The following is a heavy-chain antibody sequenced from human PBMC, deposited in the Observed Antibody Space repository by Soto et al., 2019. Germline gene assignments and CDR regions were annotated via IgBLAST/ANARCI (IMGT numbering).Heavy chain of an antibody. D-gene: IGHD1-20*01. V-gene: IGHV3-21*01. J-gene: IGHJ6*02. Sequence: PGGSLRLSCAASGFTFNHYAMSWVRQAPGKGLEWVSSISSSSYIYYADSVKGRFTISRDNAKNSLYLQMNSLRAEDTAVYYCARGVTGTYYYYYGMDVWGQGTTVTVSS. CDR1: GFTFNHYA. CDR3: ARGVTGTYYYYYGMDV. CDR2: ISSSSYI.